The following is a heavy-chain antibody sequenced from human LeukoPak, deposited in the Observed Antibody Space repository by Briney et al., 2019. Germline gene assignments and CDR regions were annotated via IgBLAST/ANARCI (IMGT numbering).Heavy chain of an antibody. J-gene: IGHJ5*02. D-gene: IGHD2-2*01. V-gene: IGHV5-51*01. CDR2: IYPGDSDT. Sequence: HGESLQISCKGSGYSFTSYWIGWVRQLPGKGLEWMGIIYPGDSDTRYSPSFQGQVTISADKSISTAYLQWSSLKASDTAMYYCARFRRCSSTSCYFNWFDPWGQGTLVTVSS. CDR1: GYSFTSYW. CDR3: ARFRRCSSTSCYFNWFDP.